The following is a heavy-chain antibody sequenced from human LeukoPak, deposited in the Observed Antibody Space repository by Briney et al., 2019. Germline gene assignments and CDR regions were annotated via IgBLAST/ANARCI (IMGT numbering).Heavy chain of an antibody. CDR3: ARDGSGYCSSTSCYKSLYAFDI. D-gene: IGHD2-2*02. CDR2: IWYDGSNK. J-gene: IGHJ3*02. CDR1: GFTVDDYY. Sequence: GGSLRLSCAASGFTVDDYYMTWVRQAPGKGLEWVAVIWYDGSNKYYADSVKGRFTISRDNSKNTLYLQMNSLRAEDTAVYYCARDGSGYCSSTSCYKSLYAFDIWGQGTMVTVSS. V-gene: IGHV3-33*01.